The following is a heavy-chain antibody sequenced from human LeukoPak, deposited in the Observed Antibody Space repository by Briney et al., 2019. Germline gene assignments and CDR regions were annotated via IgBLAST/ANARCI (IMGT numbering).Heavy chain of an antibody. D-gene: IGHD1-1*01. V-gene: IGHV1-2*06. CDR1: GYTFIGFY. Sequence: GASVKVSCKSSGYTFIGFYMHWVRQAPGQGLEWMGRINPDSGGTNYAQKFQGRVTMTRDTSISTAYMELSRLRSDDTAVYYCARGLENFDYWGQGTLVTASS. CDR3: ARGLENFDY. J-gene: IGHJ4*02. CDR2: INPDSGGT.